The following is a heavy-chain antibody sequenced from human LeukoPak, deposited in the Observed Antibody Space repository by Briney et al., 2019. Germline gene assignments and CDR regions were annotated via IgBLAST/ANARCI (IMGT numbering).Heavy chain of an antibody. CDR3: ARVTSEARRRTYYDFWSGYYTGSFDY. Sequence: GGSLRLACAASGFTFSDYYMSWIRQAPGKGLEWVSYISSTAGTIKYADSVKGRFTISRDNAKNSLFLQMNSLRAEDTAVYYCARVTSEARRRTYYDFWSGYYTGSFDYWGQGTLVTVSS. CDR1: GFTFSDYY. V-gene: IGHV3-11*01. D-gene: IGHD3-3*01. J-gene: IGHJ4*02. CDR2: ISSTAGTI.